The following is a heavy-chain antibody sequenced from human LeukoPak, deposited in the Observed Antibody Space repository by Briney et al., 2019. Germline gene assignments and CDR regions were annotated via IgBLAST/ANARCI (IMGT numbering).Heavy chain of an antibody. Sequence: GESLKISCKGSGYSFTSYWIGWVRQMPGKGLEWMGIIYPGDSDTRYSPSFQGQVTISADTSISTAYMELSRLRSDDTAVYYCASNAVAGRGYYYYYYMDVWGKGTTVTVSS. J-gene: IGHJ6*03. CDR2: IYPGDSDT. CDR3: ASNAVAGRGYYYYYYMDV. CDR1: GYSFTSYW. V-gene: IGHV5-51*01. D-gene: IGHD6-19*01.